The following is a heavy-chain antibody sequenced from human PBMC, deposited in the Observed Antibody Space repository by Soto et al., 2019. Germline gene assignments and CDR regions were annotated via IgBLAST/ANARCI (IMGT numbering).Heavy chain of an antibody. CDR3: ARVQPYDYGANTGWLDP. CDR2: TFYSGAT. CDR1: GGSISSGGYY. D-gene: IGHD4-17*01. J-gene: IGHJ5*02. V-gene: IGHV4-31*03. Sequence: SETLSLTCTVSGGSISSGGYYWSWIRQHPGKGLEWIGYTFYSGATYYNPSLKSRTIISVDTSKNQFSLTLTSLTAADTAVYYCARVQPYDYGANTGWLDPWGQGTLVTVSS.